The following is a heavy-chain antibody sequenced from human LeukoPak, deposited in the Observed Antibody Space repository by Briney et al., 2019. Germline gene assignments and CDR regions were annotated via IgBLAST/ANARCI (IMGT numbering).Heavy chain of an antibody. V-gene: IGHV4-31*03. J-gene: IGHJ4*02. CDR1: GGSISSGGYY. Sequence: KASQTLSLTCTVSGGSISSGGYYWSWIRQYPGKGLGWIGYIYYGGSTSTHYNPSLKSRLTISVDTSKNQFSLKVNSVTVADTAVYYCASLAYYGSGYWGQGTLVTVSS. D-gene: IGHD3-10*01. CDR3: ASLAYYGSGY. CDR2: IYYGGSTST.